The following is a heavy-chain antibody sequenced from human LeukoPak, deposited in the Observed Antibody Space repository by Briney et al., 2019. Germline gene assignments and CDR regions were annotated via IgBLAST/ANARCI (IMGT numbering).Heavy chain of an antibody. D-gene: IGHD3-3*01. V-gene: IGHV1-69*13. Sequence: SVKVSCKASGGTFSSYAISWVRQAPGQGLEWMGGIIPIFGTAHYAQKFQGRVTITADESTSTAYMELSSLRSEDTAVYYCARERRESITIFGVVNHPFDYWGQGTLVTVSS. CDR2: IIPIFGTA. J-gene: IGHJ4*02. CDR1: GGTFSSYA. CDR3: ARERRESITIFGVVNHPFDY.